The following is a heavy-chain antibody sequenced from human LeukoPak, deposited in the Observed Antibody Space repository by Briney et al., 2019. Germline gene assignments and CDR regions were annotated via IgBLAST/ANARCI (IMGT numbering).Heavy chain of an antibody. CDR2: INHSGST. D-gene: IGHD2-8*01. Sequence: SETLSLTCTVSGGSISRYYWSWIRQPPGKGLEWIGEINHSGSTNYNPSLKSRVTISVDTSKNQFSLKLSSVTAADTAVYYCARAPPRYCTNGVCYTQWAYFQHWGQGTLVTVSS. CDR1: GGSISRYY. V-gene: IGHV4-34*01. CDR3: ARAPPRYCTNGVCYTQWAYFQH. J-gene: IGHJ1*01.